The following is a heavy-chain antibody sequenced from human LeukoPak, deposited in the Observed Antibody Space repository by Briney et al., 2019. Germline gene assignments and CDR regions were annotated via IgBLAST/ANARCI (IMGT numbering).Heavy chain of an antibody. Sequence: ASVKVTCKAYGYTFTSNYIHWVRQAPGQGLEWMGMIYPRDGSTSYAQKFQGRVTVTRDTSTSTVHMELSGLRSEDTAVYYCARDQEGFDYWGQGTLVTVSS. V-gene: IGHV1-46*01. CDR2: IYPRDGST. CDR3: ARDQEGFDY. CDR1: GYTFTSNY. J-gene: IGHJ4*02.